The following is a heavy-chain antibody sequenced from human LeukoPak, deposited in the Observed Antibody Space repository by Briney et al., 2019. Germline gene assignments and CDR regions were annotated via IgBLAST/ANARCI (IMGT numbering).Heavy chain of an antibody. J-gene: IGHJ3*02. CDR2: INHSGST. D-gene: IGHD3-22*01. V-gene: IGHV4-34*01. Sequence: SETLSLTCAVYGGSFSGYYWSWLRQPPGKGLEWIGEINHSGSTNYNPSLKSRVTISVDTSKNQFSLKLSSVTAADTAVYYCARPIVVGFNNAFDIWGQGTMVTVSS. CDR1: GGSFSGYY. CDR3: ARPIVVGFNNAFDI.